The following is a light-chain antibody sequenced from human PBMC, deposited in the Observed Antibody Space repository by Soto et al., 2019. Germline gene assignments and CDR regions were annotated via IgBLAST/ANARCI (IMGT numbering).Light chain of an antibody. CDR3: QSYDSSLTAWV. Sequence: QPVLTQPPSVSGAPGKRVPRSCTGSSSNIGARYDVHWYQHLPVTAPKLLIDGNNNRPSGVPDRFSGSKSGTSASLAITGLQADDEADYYFQSYDSSLTAWVFGGGTKLTVL. V-gene: IGLV1-40*01. CDR1: SSNIGARYD. CDR2: GNN. J-gene: IGLJ2*01.